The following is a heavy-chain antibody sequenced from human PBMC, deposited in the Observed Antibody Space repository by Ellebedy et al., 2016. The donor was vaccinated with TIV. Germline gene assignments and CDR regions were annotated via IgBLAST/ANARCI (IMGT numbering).Heavy chain of an antibody. Sequence: SETLSLXXTVSGGSVSRSNYYWGWIRQRPGKGPEWIGHIYHTGTTFYNPSLKSRVTISVDASMNQFFLNLRSVTAADTAVYYCARRYRYARGDDYWGQGTLVTVSS. CDR2: IYHTGTT. CDR1: GGSVSRSNYY. CDR3: ARRYRYARGDDY. V-gene: IGHV4-39*01. D-gene: IGHD3-16*02. J-gene: IGHJ4*02.